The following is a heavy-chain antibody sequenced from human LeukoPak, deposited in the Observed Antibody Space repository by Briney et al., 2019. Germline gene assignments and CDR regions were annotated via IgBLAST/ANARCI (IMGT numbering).Heavy chain of an antibody. V-gene: IGHV4-39*07. CDR1: GGSISSSSYY. CDR3: ARGTWGAARPAVFPNYYYYYYMDV. D-gene: IGHD6-6*01. J-gene: IGHJ6*03. Sequence: SETLSLTCTVFGGSISSSSYYWGWIRQPPGKGLEWIGKINYSGNTYYNTSLKSRVTISVDTSKNQFSLKLSSVTAADTAVYYCARGTWGAARPAVFPNYYYYYYMDVWGKGTTVTVSS. CDR2: INYSGNT.